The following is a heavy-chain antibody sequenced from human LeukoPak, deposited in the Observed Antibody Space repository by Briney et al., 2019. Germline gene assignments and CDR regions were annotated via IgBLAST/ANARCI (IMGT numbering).Heavy chain of an antibody. CDR2: ISYDGSNK. D-gene: IGHD6-19*01. CDR1: GFTFSSYG. J-gene: IGHJ4*02. V-gene: IGHV3-30*03. Sequence: GGSLRLSCAASGFTFSSYGMHWVRQAPGKGLEWVAVISYDGSNKYYADSVKGRFTISRDNSKNTLYLQMNGLRAEDTAVYYCARTGYSSGWYATDPPLDYWGQGTLVTVSS. CDR3: ARTGYSSGWYATDPPLDY.